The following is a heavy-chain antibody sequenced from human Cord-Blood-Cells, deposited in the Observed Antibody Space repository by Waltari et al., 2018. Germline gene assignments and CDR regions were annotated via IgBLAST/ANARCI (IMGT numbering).Heavy chain of an antibody. Sequence: QVQLQQSGPGLVKPSQNLSLTCAISGDRVSSNSAAWNCIRQSPSRGLEWLGMTYYRSKWYNDYAVSVKSRITINPDTSKNQFSLQLNSVTPEDTAVYYCARDLRLTGVRLLDAFDIWGQGTMVTVSS. J-gene: IGHJ3*02. D-gene: IGHD7-27*01. CDR2: TYYRSKWYN. CDR3: ARDLRLTGVRLLDAFDI. V-gene: IGHV6-1*01. CDR1: GDRVSSNSAA.